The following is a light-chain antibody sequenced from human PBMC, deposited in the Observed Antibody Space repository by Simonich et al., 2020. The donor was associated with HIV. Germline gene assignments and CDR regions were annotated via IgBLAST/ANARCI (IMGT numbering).Light chain of an antibody. V-gene: IGLV1-36*01. Sequence: QSVLTQPPSVSEAPRQRVTISCSGSSSNIENNAVNWYQQLPGKAPKLLIYYDDLRPSGGSSRFSGSKSGTSASLAISGLQSEDEADYYCAAWDDRLNGWVFGGGTKLTVL. CDR1: SSNIENNA. CDR3: AAWDDRLNGWV. CDR2: YDD. J-gene: IGLJ3*02.